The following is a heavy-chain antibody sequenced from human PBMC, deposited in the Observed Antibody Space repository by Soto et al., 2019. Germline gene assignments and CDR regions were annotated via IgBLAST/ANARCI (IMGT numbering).Heavy chain of an antibody. CDR2: ISGSDGKT. D-gene: IGHD3-3*01. Sequence: AGGSLRLSCAASGLSFGSYALSWVRQAPGKGLEWVSTISGSDGKTFYADSVKGRFSISGDTSQSTLYLQMNSLRADDTAMYYCARWSYLDYWGQGTRVTVSS. V-gene: IGHV3-23*01. CDR3: ARWSYLDY. CDR1: GLSFGSYA. J-gene: IGHJ4*02.